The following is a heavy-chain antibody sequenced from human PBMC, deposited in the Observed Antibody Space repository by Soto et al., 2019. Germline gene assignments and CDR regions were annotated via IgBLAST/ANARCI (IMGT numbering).Heavy chain of an antibody. CDR2: IYWDDDE. V-gene: IGHV2-5*02. D-gene: IGHD5-18*01. Sequence: QITLKESGPTLVKPTQTLTLTCTFSGFSLTTRGVGVGWIRQPPGKALEWLALIYWDDDECYSPSLKSRLTLTTNTSKNQVVLTLTTMDPVDTATYCCAHRPRGYSYHFDYWGQGTLVTVSS. CDR1: GFSLTTRGVG. J-gene: IGHJ4*02. CDR3: AHRPRGYSYHFDY.